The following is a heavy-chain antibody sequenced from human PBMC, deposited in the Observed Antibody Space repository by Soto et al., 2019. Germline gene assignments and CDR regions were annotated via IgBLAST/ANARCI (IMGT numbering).Heavy chain of an antibody. J-gene: IGHJ4*02. CDR2: ISAYNGNT. CDR3: ARGGTPIDY. CDR1: GYTFTNFG. Sequence: QVQLVQSGAEVKKPGASVKVSCKASGYTFTNFGISWVRQAPGQGLEWMGWISAYNGNTNYAQNFQGRVTMTTDTSTSTAYMEARRLRSHDTAVYYSARGGTPIDYWGQGTPVYFSS. V-gene: IGHV1-18*01. D-gene: IGHD2-15*01.